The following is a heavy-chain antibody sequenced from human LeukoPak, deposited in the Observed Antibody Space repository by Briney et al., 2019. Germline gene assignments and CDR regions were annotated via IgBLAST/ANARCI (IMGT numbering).Heavy chain of an antibody. CDR2: ITSSSSHI. Sequence: GGSLRLSCAACGFTFSHYSIDWVRQAPGKGLERVASITSSSSHIYYADSVKGRFTISSDNAKNEVYRQMNSLRGEDTAIYYCARVMMGATVTTFHYYCMDVWGVGTTVTVSS. V-gene: IGHV3-21*01. CDR1: GFTFSHYS. D-gene: IGHD4-11*01. J-gene: IGHJ6*03. CDR3: ARVMMGATVTTFHYYCMDV.